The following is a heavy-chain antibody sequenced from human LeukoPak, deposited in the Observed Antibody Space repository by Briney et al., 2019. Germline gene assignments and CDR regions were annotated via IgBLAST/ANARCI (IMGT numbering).Heavy chain of an antibody. J-gene: IGHJ6*02. Sequence: EASVKVSCKASGYTFTSYGISWVRQAPGQGLEWMGWISAYNGNTNYAQKLQGRVTMTTDTSTSTAYMELRSLRSDDTAAYYCARAAVAWSYYYYGMDVWGQGTTVTVSS. D-gene: IGHD6-19*01. CDR1: GYTFTSYG. CDR2: ISAYNGNT. CDR3: ARAAVAWSYYYYGMDV. V-gene: IGHV1-18*01.